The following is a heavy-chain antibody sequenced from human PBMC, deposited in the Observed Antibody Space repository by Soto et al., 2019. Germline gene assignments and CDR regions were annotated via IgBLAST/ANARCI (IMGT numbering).Heavy chain of an antibody. CDR2: IPQEGSDG. J-gene: IGHJ6*02. V-gene: IGHV3-7*03. CDR3: VRDQLILPAHDFFYGSDV. Sequence: DVQLEESGGGLVQPGESLRLSCEVSGFTLSMYSMSWVRQAPGKGLEWVAKIPQEGSDGHYVDSVKGRFTISRDSAKNSVYLQMNSLRADDTAVYYCVRDQLILPAHDFFYGSDVWGQGAKVTVSS. D-gene: IGHD2-21*02. CDR1: GFTLSMYS.